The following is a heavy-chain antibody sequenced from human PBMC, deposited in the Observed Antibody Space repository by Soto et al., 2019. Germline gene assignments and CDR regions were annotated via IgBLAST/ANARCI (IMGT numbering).Heavy chain of an antibody. CDR1: GFPFDMFN. J-gene: IGHJ3*02. V-gene: IGHV3-48*02. Sequence: GGSLRLSCVASGFPFDMFNMNWVRQAPGKGLEWVSYISSGGVSIYYADSVKGRFTISRDNAKNSLYLQMNSLRDEDTAVYYCARDRRGVAGTARAFDTWGQGTMVTVSS. CDR2: ISSGGVSI. D-gene: IGHD6-19*01. CDR3: ARDRRGVAGTARAFDT.